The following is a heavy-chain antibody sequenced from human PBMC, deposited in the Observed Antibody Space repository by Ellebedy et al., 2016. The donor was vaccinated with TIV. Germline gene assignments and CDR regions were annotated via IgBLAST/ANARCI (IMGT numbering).Heavy chain of an antibody. V-gene: IGHV3-21*01. CDR1: GFTFSSYS. CDR2: ISSSSSYL. CDR3: ARENYYYDSSGYYYYFDY. D-gene: IGHD3-22*01. J-gene: IGHJ4*02. Sequence: GESLKISCAASGFTFSSYSMNWVRQAPGKGLEWVSSISSSSSYLYYADSVKGRFTISRDNAKNSLYLQMNSLRAEDTAVYYCARENYYYDSSGYYYYFDYWGQGTLVTVSS.